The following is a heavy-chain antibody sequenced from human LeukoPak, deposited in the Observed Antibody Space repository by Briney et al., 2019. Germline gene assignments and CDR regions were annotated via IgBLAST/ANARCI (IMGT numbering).Heavy chain of an antibody. CDR2: IYYSGST. CDR3: ARHSSGWYYFDY. CDR1: GGSISSSSYY. D-gene: IGHD6-19*01. J-gene: IGHJ4*02. Sequence: PSETLSLTCTVSGGSISSSSYYWGWIRQPPGKELEWIGSIYYSGSTYYNPSLKSRVTISVDTSKNQFSLKLSSVTAADTAVYYCARHSSGWYYFDYWGQGTLVTVSS. V-gene: IGHV4-39*01.